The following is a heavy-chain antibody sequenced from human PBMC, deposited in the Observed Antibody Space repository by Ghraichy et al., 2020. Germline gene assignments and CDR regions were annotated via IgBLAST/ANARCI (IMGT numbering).Heavy chain of an antibody. D-gene: IGHD2-21*01. CDR1: GFTFSSYA. J-gene: IGHJ4*02. CDR3: AREGAMVVVIPPENYYFDY. V-gene: IGHV3-30-3*01. Sequence: GGSLRLSCAASGFTFSSYAMHWVRQAPGKGLEWVAVISYDGSNKYYADSVKGRFTISRDNSKNTLYLQMNSLRAEDTAVYYCAREGAMVVVIPPENYYFDYWGQGTLVTVSS. CDR2: ISYDGSNK.